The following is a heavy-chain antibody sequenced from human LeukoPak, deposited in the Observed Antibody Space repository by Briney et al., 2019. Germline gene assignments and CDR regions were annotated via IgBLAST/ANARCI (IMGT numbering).Heavy chain of an antibody. CDR2: ISYDGSNE. D-gene: IGHD2-15*01. J-gene: IGHJ4*02. CDR1: GFTFSSYA. V-gene: IGHV3-30-3*01. Sequence: GGSLRLSCAASGFTFSSYAMHWVRQAPGKGLEWVAVISYDGSNEYYADSVKGRFTISRDNSKNTLYLQMNSLRAEDTAVYYCARDRGLLRGVYYFDYWGQGTLVTVSS. CDR3: ARDRGLLRGVYYFDY.